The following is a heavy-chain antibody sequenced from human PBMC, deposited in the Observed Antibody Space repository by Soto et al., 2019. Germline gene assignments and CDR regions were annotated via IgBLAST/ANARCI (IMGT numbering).Heavy chain of an antibody. D-gene: IGHD5-18*01. CDR1: GFTFSSYS. CDR3: ARDDRGYSYGYRDYYYYGMDV. Sequence: EVQLVESGGGLVQPGGSLRLSCAASGFTFSSYSMNWVRQAPGKGLEWVSYISSSSITIYYADSVKGRFTISRDNAKNALYLQMNSLRDEDTAVYYCARDDRGYSYGYRDYYYYGMDVWGHGTTVTVSS. V-gene: IGHV3-48*02. CDR2: ISSSSITI. J-gene: IGHJ6*02.